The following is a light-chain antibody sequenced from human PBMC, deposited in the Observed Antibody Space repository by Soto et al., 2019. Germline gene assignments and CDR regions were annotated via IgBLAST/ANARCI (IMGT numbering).Light chain of an antibody. V-gene: IGKV1-39*01. J-gene: IGKJ5*01. Sequence: DIQMTQSPSSLSASVGDRVTITCRASQSISTFLNWYQQRPGKVPKLLIHAASSLQSGVPSRFSGSGSGTDFTLTISSLQPEDFATYYCQQSYSTSITFGQGTRLEIK. CDR2: AAS. CDR1: QSISTF. CDR3: QQSYSTSIT.